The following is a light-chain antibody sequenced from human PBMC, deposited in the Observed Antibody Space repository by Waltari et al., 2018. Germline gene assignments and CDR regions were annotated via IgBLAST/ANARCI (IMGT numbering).Light chain of an antibody. Sequence: DIQMTQSPSSLSASVGDGVTITCQTSQSISNYLNLYQQKPVKAPNLLIYNASTLQSGVPSRFSGSGSGTDFTLTINNLQPEDFATYYCQQSHSFPFTFGQGTRVEI. V-gene: IGKV1-39*01. CDR1: QSISNY. J-gene: IGKJ5*01. CDR3: QQSHSFPFT. CDR2: NAS.